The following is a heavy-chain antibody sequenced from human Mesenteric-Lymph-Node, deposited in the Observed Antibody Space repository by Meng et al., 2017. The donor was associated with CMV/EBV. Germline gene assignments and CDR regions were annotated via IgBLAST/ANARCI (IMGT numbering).Heavy chain of an antibody. CDR3: ARAPIFGPSMDV. CDR2: INHSGST. J-gene: IGHJ6*02. V-gene: IGHV4-34*01. Sequence: ESLKISCAVYGGSFSGFYWSWNRQPPGKGLEWIGEINHSGSTNYNPSLMSRVTISVDTSKNQFSLKLSSVTAADTAVYYCARAPIFGPSMDVWGQGTTVTVSS. D-gene: IGHD3-3*01. CDR1: GGSFSGFY.